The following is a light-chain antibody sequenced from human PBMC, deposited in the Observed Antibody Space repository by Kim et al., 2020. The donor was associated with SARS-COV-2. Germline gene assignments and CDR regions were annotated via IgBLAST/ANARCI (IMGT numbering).Light chain of an antibody. J-gene: IGLJ2*01. CDR1: KLGDKY. Sequence: SYELTQPPSVSVSPGQTASITCSGDKLGDKYAYWYQQKPGQSPVVVIYQDNKRPSGIPERFSGSNSGNTATLTISGTQAMDEADYYCQAWDSRSYVVFGGGTQRNV. CDR2: QDN. V-gene: IGLV3-1*01. CDR3: QAWDSRSYVV.